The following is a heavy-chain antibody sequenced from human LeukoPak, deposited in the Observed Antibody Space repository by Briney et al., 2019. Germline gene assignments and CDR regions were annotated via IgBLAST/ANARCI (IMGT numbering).Heavy chain of an antibody. CDR2: LTASGRTT. D-gene: IGHD3-9*01. Sequence: GGSLRLSCVGSGFSFSNYEMNWVRQAPGKGLEWVSYLTASGRTTYYADSVEGRFTISRDNAENSLYLQMNSLGAEDTAVYYCARVDLSGDKWMLAYWGQGTLVTASS. CDR3: ARVDLSGDKWMLAY. J-gene: IGHJ4*02. CDR1: GFSFSNYE. V-gene: IGHV3-48*03.